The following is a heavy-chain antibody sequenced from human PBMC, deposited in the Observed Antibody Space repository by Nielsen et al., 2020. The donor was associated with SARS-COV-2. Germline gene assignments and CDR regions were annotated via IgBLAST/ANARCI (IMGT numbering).Heavy chain of an antibody. CDR1: GYTLTELS. V-gene: IGHV1-24*01. CDR3: ASSGGIAVAGTDTDY. D-gene: IGHD6-19*01. CDR2: FDPEDGET. Sequence: ASVKVSCKVSGYTLTELSMHWVRQAPGKGLEWMGGFDPEDGETIYAQKFQGRVTITADESTSTAYMELSSLRSEDTAVYYCASSGGIAVAGTDTDYWGQGTLVTVSS. J-gene: IGHJ4*02.